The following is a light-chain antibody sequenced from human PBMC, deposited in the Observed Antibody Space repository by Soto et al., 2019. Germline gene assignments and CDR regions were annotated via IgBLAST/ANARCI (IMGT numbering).Light chain of an antibody. CDR1: SSDVGRYNL. CDR3: CSHTGISYV. J-gene: IGLJ1*01. CDR2: EGS. Sequence: QSVLTQPASVSGSPGQSITISCTGTSSDVGRYNLVSWYQQHPGEVPKVMIYEGSKRPSGVSNRFSGSKSGNTASLTISGLQAEDEADYYCCSHTGISYVFGTGTKVTVL. V-gene: IGLV2-23*01.